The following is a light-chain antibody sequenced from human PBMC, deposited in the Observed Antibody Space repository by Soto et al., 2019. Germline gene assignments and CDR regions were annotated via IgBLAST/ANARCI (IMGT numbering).Light chain of an antibody. J-gene: IGLJ2*01. CDR3: SSYAGRTSLL. CDR1: SSDVGGYNY. V-gene: IGLV2-8*01. Sequence: QSVLTRPPSASGSPGQSVTISCTGTSSDVGGYNYVSWYQQHPGKAPKLIIYEVTKRPSGVPYRFSGSKSGITASLTVSGLQAEDEADYYCSSYAGRTSLLFGGGTKLTVL. CDR2: EVT.